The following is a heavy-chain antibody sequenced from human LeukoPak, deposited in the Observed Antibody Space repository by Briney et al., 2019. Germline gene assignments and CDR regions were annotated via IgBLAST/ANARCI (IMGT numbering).Heavy chain of an antibody. Sequence: SETLSLTCTVSGGSISSGSYYWSWIRQPAGKGLEWIGRIYTSGSTHYNPSLKSRVTISVDTAKNQVSLKLSFVTAADPAVNYRARRDHGSGWYRVGPWRPYYFDYWGQGTLVTVSS. J-gene: IGHJ4*02. V-gene: IGHV4-61*02. CDR2: IYTSGST. D-gene: IGHD6-19*01. CDR3: ARRDHGSGWYRVGPWRPYYFDY. CDR1: GGSISSGSYY.